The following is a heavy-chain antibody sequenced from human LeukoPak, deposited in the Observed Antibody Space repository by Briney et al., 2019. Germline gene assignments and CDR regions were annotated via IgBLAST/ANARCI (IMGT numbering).Heavy chain of an antibody. CDR2: IWYDGSNK. CDR1: GFTFSSYG. J-gene: IGHJ4*02. V-gene: IGHV3-33*06. Sequence: GSLRLSCAASGFTFSSYGMHWVRQAPGKGLEWVAVIWYDGSNKYYADSVKGRFTISRDNSKNTLYLQMNSLRAEDTAVYYCAKDQARNYYDSSGFDHWGQGTLVTVSS. CDR3: AKDQARNYYDSSGFDH. D-gene: IGHD3-22*01.